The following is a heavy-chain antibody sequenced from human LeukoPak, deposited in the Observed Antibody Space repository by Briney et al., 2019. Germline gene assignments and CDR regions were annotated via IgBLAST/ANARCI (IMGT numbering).Heavy chain of an antibody. Sequence: PGGSLRLSCAASGFXFSTYSMNWVRQAPGKGLEWVSYIHKSGTITYYRDSVKGRFTISRDNAKNSLYLQMNSLRDEDTAVYYCARDPHALDFWGQGTLVTVSS. CDR3: ARDPHALDF. J-gene: IGHJ4*02. CDR1: GFXFSTYS. CDR2: IHKSGTIT. V-gene: IGHV3-48*02.